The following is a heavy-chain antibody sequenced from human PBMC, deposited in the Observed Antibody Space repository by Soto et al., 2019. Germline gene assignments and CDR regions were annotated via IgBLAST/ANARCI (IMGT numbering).Heavy chain of an antibody. V-gene: IGHV1-69*06. CDR1: GGTFSSYA. CDR3: ARGLAKPVVRARAVEGPFDY. J-gene: IGHJ4*02. Sequence: ASVKVSCKASGGTFSSYAISWVRQAPGQGLEWMGGIIPIFGTANYAQKFQGRVTITADKSTNTAYMELSSLRSEDTAVYYCARGLAKPVVRARAVEGPFDYWGQGTLVTVYS. CDR2: IIPIFGTA. D-gene: IGHD6-6*01.